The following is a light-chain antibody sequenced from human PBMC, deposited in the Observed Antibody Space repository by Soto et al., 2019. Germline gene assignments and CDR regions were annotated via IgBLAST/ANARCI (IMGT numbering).Light chain of an antibody. J-gene: IGKJ1*01. Sequence: EIVLTQSPGTLSLSPGERATLSCRASQSVSSNYLAWYQQKPGQAPRLLIYGASSRAAVIQARFSVSRSGTDFTLTISRLEPEDCAVYQCQQYGSSPRTFGQGTKVEIK. V-gene: IGKV3-20*01. CDR1: QSVSSNY. CDR3: QQYGSSPRT. CDR2: GAS.